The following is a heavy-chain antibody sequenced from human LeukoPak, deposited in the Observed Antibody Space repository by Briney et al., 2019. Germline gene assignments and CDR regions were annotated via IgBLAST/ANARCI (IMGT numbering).Heavy chain of an antibody. J-gene: IGHJ4*02. D-gene: IGHD4-17*01. CDR1: GCTFTGYY. CDR2: INPNSGGT. CDR3: ARDPNYGDSTLPDY. Sequence: ASVKVSCKASGCTFTGYYMHWVRQAPGQGLEWMGWINPNSGGTNYAQKFQGRVTMTRDTSISTAYMELSRLRSDDTAVYYCARDPNYGDSTLPDYWGQGTLVTVSS. V-gene: IGHV1-2*02.